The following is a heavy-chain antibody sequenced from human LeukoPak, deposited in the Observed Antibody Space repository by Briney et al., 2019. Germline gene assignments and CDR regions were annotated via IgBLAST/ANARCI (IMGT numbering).Heavy chain of an antibody. CDR1: GFTFSSYA. CDR2: ISGSGGST. CDR3: AKVGEKVRGVIGRITNYYFDY. D-gene: IGHD3-10*01. J-gene: IGHJ4*02. Sequence: GGSLRLSCAASGFTFSSYAMSWVRQAPGKGLEWVSAISGSGGSTYCADSVKGRFTISRDNSKNTLYLQMNSLRAEDTAVYYCAKVGEKVRGVIGRITNYYFDYWGQGTLVTVSS. V-gene: IGHV3-23*01.